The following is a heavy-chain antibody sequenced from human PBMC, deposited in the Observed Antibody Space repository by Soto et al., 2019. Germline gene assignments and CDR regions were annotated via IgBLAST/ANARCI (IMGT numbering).Heavy chain of an antibody. CDR2: INPNSGGT. CDR3: ARDRPRLPWFGEFRRSGGMDV. CDR1: GYTFTGYY. V-gene: IGHV1-2*02. Sequence: GASVKVSCKASGYTFTGYYMHWVRQAPGQGLEWMGWINPNSGGTNYAQKFQGRVTMTRDTSISTAYMELSRLRSDDTAVYYCARDRPRLPWFGEFRRSGGMDVWGQGTTVTVSS. D-gene: IGHD3-10*01. J-gene: IGHJ6*02.